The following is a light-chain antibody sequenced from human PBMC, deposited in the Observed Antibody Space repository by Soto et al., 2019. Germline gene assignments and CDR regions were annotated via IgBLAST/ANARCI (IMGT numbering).Light chain of an antibody. CDR3: QQYGSSPYT. Sequence: EIVVTQSPGTPPLSPGERATLSCRASQSVSSSYLAWYQQKPGQAPRHLIYGASSRDTGIPDRFSGSGSGTDFALTISSLGPEDFAVYYCQQYGSSPYTFGQGNKLEIK. CDR1: QSVSSSY. V-gene: IGKV3-20*01. J-gene: IGKJ2*01. CDR2: GAS.